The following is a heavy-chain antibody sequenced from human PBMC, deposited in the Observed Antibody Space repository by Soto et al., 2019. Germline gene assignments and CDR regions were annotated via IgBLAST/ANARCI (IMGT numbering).Heavy chain of an antibody. V-gene: IGHV1-8*01. Sequence: ASVKVSCKASGYTFTNYDINWVRQAPGQGLEWMGWMDPKSGNTDYAQKFQGRVTITRNTSISTAYLEVSSLSSEDTAVYFCAGGRGWRDYWGQGTLVTVSS. J-gene: IGHJ4*02. D-gene: IGHD2-15*01. CDR3: AGGRGWRDY. CDR2: MDPKSGNT. CDR1: GYTFTNYD.